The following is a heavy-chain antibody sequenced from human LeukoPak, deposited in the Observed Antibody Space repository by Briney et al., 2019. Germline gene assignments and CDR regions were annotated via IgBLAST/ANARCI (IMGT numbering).Heavy chain of an antibody. Sequence: SETLCLTCAVYGGSFSGYYWSWIRQPPGKGLEWIGEINHSGSTNYNPSLKSRVTISVDTSKNQFSLKLSSVTAADTAVYYCARADCSSTSCPNWFDPWGQGTLVTVSS. CDR1: GGSFSGYY. J-gene: IGHJ5*02. CDR2: INHSGST. V-gene: IGHV4-34*01. D-gene: IGHD2-2*01. CDR3: ARADCSSTSCPNWFDP.